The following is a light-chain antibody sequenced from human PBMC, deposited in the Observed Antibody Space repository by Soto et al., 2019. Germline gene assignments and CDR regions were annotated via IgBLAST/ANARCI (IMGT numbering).Light chain of an antibody. J-gene: IGKJ1*01. CDR2: DAF. CDR3: HQCAHSPLT. Sequence: EMVLTQSPGTLSLSPGERATLSCRASQTFTKNYLAWYQQRPGQAPRLLIYDAFNRATGIPDRFSGSGSGTEFTLTISRLEPEDFAVYYCHQCAHSPLTFGQGTKVEIK. V-gene: IGKV3-20*01. CDR1: QTFTKNY.